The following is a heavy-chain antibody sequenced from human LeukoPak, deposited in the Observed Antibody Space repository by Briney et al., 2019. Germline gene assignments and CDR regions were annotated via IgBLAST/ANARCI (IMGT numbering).Heavy chain of an antibody. J-gene: IGHJ4*02. D-gene: IGHD7-27*01. CDR3: VRGPPNWGFDY. CDR2: MGSNSGDT. V-gene: IGHV1-8*01. Sequence: GASVKVSCKASGYTFTNYDINWVRQATGQGLEWMGRMGSNSGDTGYAQKFQDRVTMTRDTFISTAYMELNNVRSEDTAVYYCVRGPPNWGFDYWGQGTLVTVSS. CDR1: GYTFTNYD.